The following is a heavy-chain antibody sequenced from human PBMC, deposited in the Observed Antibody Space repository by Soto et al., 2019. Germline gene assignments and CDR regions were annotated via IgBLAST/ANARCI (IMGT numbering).Heavy chain of an antibody. Sequence: ASVKVSCKASGYTFTSYGISWVRQAPGQGLEWMGWISAYNGNTNYAQKLQGRVTMTTDTSTSTAYMELRSLRSDDTAVYYCARAYYDFWSGYYTGSPIGYWGQGTLVTVSS. J-gene: IGHJ4*02. D-gene: IGHD3-3*01. CDR1: GYTFTSYG. V-gene: IGHV1-18*01. CDR2: ISAYNGNT. CDR3: ARAYYDFWSGYYTGSPIGY.